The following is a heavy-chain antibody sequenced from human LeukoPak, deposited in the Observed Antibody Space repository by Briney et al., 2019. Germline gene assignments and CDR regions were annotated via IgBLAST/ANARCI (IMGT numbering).Heavy chain of an antibody. D-gene: IGHD2-15*01. CDR1: GGSINSGGYY. Sequence: SQTLSLTCTVSGGSINSGGYYWSWIRQPAGKGLEWIGRTYSTGNTNYKPSLESRVTISVDTSKNQFSLKLTSVTAADTAIYYCTRGCSGGSCYSGYGMDVWGQGTTATVSS. CDR2: TYSTGNT. V-gene: IGHV4-61*02. J-gene: IGHJ6*02. CDR3: TRGCSGGSCYSGYGMDV.